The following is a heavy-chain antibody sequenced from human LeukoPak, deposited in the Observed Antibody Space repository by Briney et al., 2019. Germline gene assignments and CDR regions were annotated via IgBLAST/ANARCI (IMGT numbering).Heavy chain of an antibody. CDR3: ARDPHIAAAGVAAPNFDY. V-gene: IGHV6-1*01. D-gene: IGHD6-13*01. Sequence: SQTLSLTCAISGDSVSSNSAAWNWIRQSPSRGLEWLGRTYYRSKWYNDYAVSVKSRITINPDTSKNQFSLQLNSVTPEDTAVYYCARDPHIAAAGVAAPNFDYWGQGTLVSVSS. J-gene: IGHJ4*02. CDR1: GDSVSSNSAA. CDR2: TYYRSKWYN.